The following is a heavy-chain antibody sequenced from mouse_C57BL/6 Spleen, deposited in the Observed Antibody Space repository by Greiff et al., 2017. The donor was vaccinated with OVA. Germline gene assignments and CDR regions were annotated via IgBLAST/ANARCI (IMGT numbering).Heavy chain of an antibody. Sequence: QVQLQQSGAELVRPGTSVKVSCKASGYAFTNYLIEWVKQRPGQGLEWIGVINPGSGGTNYNEKFKGKATLTADKSSSTAYMQLSSLTSEDSAVYFCARDYYGSRGDAVDYWGQGTSVTVSS. CDR2: INPGSGGT. J-gene: IGHJ4*01. V-gene: IGHV1-54*01. D-gene: IGHD1-1*01. CDR1: GYAFTNYL. CDR3: ARDYYGSRGDAVDY.